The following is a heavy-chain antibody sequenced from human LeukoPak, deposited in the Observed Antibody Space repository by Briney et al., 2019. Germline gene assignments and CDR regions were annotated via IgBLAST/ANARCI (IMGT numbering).Heavy chain of an antibody. V-gene: IGHV3-21*01. Sequence: GRSLRLSCAASGFTFSSYSMNLVRQAPGKGLEWVSSISSSSSYIYYADSVKGRFTISRDNAKNSLYLQMNSLRAEDTAVYYCARDKRFLEWLFQAIDYWGQGTLVTVSS. CDR2: ISSSSSYI. D-gene: IGHD3-3*01. CDR3: ARDKRFLEWLFQAIDY. CDR1: GFTFSSYS. J-gene: IGHJ4*02.